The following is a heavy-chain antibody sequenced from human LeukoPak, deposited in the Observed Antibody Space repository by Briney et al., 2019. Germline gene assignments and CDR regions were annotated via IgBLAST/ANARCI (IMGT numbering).Heavy chain of an antibody. J-gene: IGHJ6*03. Sequence: SETLSLTCTVSGGSISSSSYYWGWIRQPPGKGLEWIGSIYYSGSTYYNPSLRSRVTISVDTSKNQFSLKPSSVTAADTAVYYCARQRGVAAIDYYMDVWGKGTTVAVSS. CDR2: IYYSGST. D-gene: IGHD2-15*01. V-gene: IGHV4-39*01. CDR3: ARQRGVAAIDYYMDV. CDR1: GGSISSSSYY.